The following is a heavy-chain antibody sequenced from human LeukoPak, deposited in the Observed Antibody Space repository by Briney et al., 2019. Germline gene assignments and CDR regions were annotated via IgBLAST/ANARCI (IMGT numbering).Heavy chain of an antibody. J-gene: IGHJ4*02. Sequence: SETLSLTCTVSGGSISSYYWSWIRQPPGKGLEWIGYIYYSGSTNYNPSLKSRVTISVDTSKNQFSLKPSSVTAADTAVYYCARHGAVAGPTHFDYWGQGTLVTVSS. D-gene: IGHD6-19*01. CDR3: ARHGAVAGPTHFDY. CDR2: IYYSGST. V-gene: IGHV4-59*08. CDR1: GGSISSYY.